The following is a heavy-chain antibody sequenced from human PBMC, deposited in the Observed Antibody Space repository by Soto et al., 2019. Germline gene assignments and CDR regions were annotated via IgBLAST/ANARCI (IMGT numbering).Heavy chain of an antibody. CDR1: GFTFSSYG. Sequence: PGGSLRLSCAASGFTFSSYGMHWVRQAPGKGLEWVAVIWYDGSNKYYADSVKGRFTISRDNSKNTLYLQMNSLRAEDTAVYYCARDGNGVTEPYGMDVWGQGTKVTVSS. V-gene: IGHV3-33*01. D-gene: IGHD3-3*01. J-gene: IGHJ6*02. CDR3: ARDGNGVTEPYGMDV. CDR2: IWYDGSNK.